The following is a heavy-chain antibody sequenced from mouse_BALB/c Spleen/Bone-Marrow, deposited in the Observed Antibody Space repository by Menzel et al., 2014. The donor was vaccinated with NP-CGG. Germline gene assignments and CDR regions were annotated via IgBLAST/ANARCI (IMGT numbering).Heavy chain of an antibody. Sequence: VKLQESGAELVRPGTSVKVSCKASGYAFTNYLIEWVKQRPGQGLEWIGVINPGSGGTNYNEKFKGEATLTADKSSSTAYMQLSSLTSGDSAVYFCARDGDYDEGYAMDYWGQGTSVTVSS. CDR1: GYAFTNYL. D-gene: IGHD2-4*01. CDR2: INPGSGGT. V-gene: IGHV1-54*01. J-gene: IGHJ4*01. CDR3: ARDGDYDEGYAMDY.